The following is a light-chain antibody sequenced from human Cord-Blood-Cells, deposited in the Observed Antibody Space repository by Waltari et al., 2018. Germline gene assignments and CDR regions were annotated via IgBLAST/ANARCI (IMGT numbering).Light chain of an antibody. CDR1: QSISSY. J-gene: IGKJ1*01. CDR3: QHSYTTPT. Sequence: DIQMTQSPFSLSASVGDSVPITCRESQSISSYLNWYQQKPGKAPKLLIYAASRLQSGVPSMFSGRGSGTDFTHTNSSLQPEDFATYYSQHSYTTPTFGQGTKVEIK. V-gene: IGKV1-39*01. CDR2: AAS.